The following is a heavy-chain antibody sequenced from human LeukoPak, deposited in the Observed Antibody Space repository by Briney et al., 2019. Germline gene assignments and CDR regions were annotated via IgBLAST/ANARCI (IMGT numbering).Heavy chain of an antibody. CDR2: TYYRSTWYN. J-gene: IGHJ5*02. CDR3: ARRLTQYDCFDP. Sequence: SQTLSLTCVISGDSVSSNSVTWNWIRQSPSRGLEWLGRTYYRSTWYNDYAVSVRGRITVNPDTSKNQFSLHLNSVTPEDTAVYYCARRLTQYDCFDPWGQGILVTVSS. D-gene: IGHD2-2*01. V-gene: IGHV6-1*01. CDR1: GDSVSSNSVT.